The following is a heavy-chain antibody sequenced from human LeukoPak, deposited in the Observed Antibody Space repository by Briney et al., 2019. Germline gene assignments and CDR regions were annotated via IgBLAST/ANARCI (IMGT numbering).Heavy chain of an antibody. Sequence: EGSLRLSCAASGFTFSSYAMHWVRQAPGKGLEWVAVISYDGSNKYYADSVKGRFTISRDNAKNSLYLQMNSLRAEDTAVYYCARDLLYDSSGIFDYWGQGTLVTVSS. D-gene: IGHD3-22*01. CDR1: GFTFSSYA. CDR3: ARDLLYDSSGIFDY. CDR2: ISYDGSNK. V-gene: IGHV3-30*04. J-gene: IGHJ4*02.